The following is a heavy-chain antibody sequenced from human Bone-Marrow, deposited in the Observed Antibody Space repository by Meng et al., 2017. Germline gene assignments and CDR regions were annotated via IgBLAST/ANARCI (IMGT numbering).Heavy chain of an antibody. V-gene: IGHV4-4*02. J-gene: IGHJ2*01. CDR2: IYHSGST. D-gene: IGHD3-10*01. CDR3: ASVGVEYWYFDL. Sequence: QVQLRQSGPRLLRTSETLSLTFAVSGGSISSSNWWSWVRQPPGKGLEWIGEIYHSGSTNYNPSLKSRVTISVDKSKNQFSLKLSSVTAADTAVYYCASVGVEYWYFDLWGRGTLVTVSS. CDR1: GGSISSSNW.